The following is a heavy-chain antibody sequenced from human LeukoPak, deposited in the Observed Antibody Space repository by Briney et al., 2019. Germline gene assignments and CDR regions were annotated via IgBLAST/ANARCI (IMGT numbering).Heavy chain of an antibody. J-gene: IGHJ4*02. CDR3: ARSPFHDYGGNSDLDY. Sequence: GESLKISCKGSGYSFTSYWISWVRQMPGKGLEWMGIICPGDSDTRYSPSFQGQVTISADKSISTAYLQWSSLKASDTAMYYCARSPFHDYGGNSDLDYWGQGTLVTVSS. D-gene: IGHD4-23*01. V-gene: IGHV5-51*01. CDR1: GYSFTSYW. CDR2: ICPGDSDT.